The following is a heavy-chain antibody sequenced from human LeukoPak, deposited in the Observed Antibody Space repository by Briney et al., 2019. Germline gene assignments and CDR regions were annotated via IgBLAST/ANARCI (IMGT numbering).Heavy chain of an antibody. Sequence: ASVKVSCKASGYTLSGYYMHWVRQAPGQGLEWMGWINPNSGGTNYAQKFHGRVTMTGDTSISTAYMELSRLRSDDTAVYYCARESGYYDSSRGVDYWGQGTLVTVSS. CDR3: ARESGYYDSSRGVDY. V-gene: IGHV1-2*02. J-gene: IGHJ4*02. CDR1: GYTLSGYY. D-gene: IGHD3-22*01. CDR2: INPNSGGT.